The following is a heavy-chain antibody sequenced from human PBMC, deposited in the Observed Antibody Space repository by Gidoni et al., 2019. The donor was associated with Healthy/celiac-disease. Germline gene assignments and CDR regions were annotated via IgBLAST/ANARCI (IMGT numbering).Heavy chain of an antibody. CDR3: ARGHGIAAAGLDY. CDR1: AFTYSSYS. Sequence: EVKLVESGGGLVKPGGSSRLSCAASAFTYSSYSMNWVRPAPGKGLEWGSSISSRSSYIYYADSVKGRFTISRDNDKNSLYLQMNSLRAEDTAVYYCARGHGIAAAGLDYWGQGTLVTVSS. D-gene: IGHD6-13*01. J-gene: IGHJ4*02. CDR2: ISSRSSYI. V-gene: IGHV3-21*01.